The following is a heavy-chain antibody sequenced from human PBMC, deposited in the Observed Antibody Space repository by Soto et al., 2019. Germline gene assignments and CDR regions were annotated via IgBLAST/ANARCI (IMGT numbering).Heavy chain of an antibody. CDR3: ARRRLDYYGSGSLGYYGMDV. CDR2: IDPSDSYT. J-gene: IGHJ6*02. CDR1: GYIFTNYW. D-gene: IGHD3-10*01. Sequence: GESLKISCKGSGYIFTNYWIGWVRQMPGKGLEWMGRIDPSDSYTNYSPSFQGHVTISADKSISTAYLQWSSLKASDTAMYYCARRRLDYYGSGSLGYYGMDVWGQGTTVTVSS. V-gene: IGHV5-10-1*01.